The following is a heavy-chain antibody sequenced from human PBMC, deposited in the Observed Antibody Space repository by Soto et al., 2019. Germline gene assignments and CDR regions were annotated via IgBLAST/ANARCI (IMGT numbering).Heavy chain of an antibody. V-gene: IGHV1-2*02. CDR3: AREGGSIGIAAAGDAFDI. D-gene: IGHD6-13*01. CDR1: GYTFTGYY. Sequence: ASVKVSCKASGYTFTGYYMHWVRQAPGQGLEWMGWINPNSGGTNYAQKFQGRVTMTRDTSISTAYMELSRLRSDDTAVYYCAREGGSIGIAAAGDAFDIWGQGTMVTVSS. J-gene: IGHJ3*02. CDR2: INPNSGGT.